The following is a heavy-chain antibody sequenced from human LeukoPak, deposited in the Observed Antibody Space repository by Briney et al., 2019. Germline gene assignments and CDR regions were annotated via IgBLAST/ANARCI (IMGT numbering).Heavy chain of an antibody. CDR3: ARQNGGTWNYYYYMDV. J-gene: IGHJ6*03. V-gene: IGHV4-34*01. CDR2: INRSGGT. Sequence: SETLSLTCAVYGGSFSGYYWSWIRQPPGKGLEWIGEINRSGGTNYNPSLKSRVTISVDTSKNQFSLKLSSVTAADTAVYYCARQNGGTWNYYYYMDVWGKGTTVTVSS. CDR1: GGSFSGYY. D-gene: IGHD1-1*01.